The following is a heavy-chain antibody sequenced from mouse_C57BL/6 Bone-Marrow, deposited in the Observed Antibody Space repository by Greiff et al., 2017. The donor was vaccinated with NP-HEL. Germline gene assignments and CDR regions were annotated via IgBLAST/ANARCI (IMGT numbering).Heavy chain of an antibody. CDR1: GYTFTSYW. J-gene: IGHJ2*01. V-gene: IGHV1-69*01. CDR3: ARTAYYSNHFDY. Sequence: VKQSCKAPGYTFTSYWMHWVKQRPGLGLEWIGEIDPSASYTNYNQKFKGKSTLTVDKSSSTAYMQLSSLTSEDSAVYYCARTAYYSNHFDYWGQGTTLTVSA. CDR2: IDPSASYT. D-gene: IGHD2-5*01.